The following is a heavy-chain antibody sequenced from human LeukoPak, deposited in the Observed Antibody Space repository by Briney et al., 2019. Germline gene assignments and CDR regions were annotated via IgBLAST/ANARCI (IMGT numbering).Heavy chain of an antibody. Sequence: GGSLRLSCAASGFTFSSYGMHWVRQAPGKGLEWVAVISYDGSNKYCADSVKGRFTISRDNSKNTLYLQMNSLRAEDTAVYYCAKDCRGSYFDYWGQGTLVTVSS. CDR3: AKDCRGSYFDY. CDR1: GFTFSSYG. D-gene: IGHD1-26*01. V-gene: IGHV3-30*18. J-gene: IGHJ4*02. CDR2: ISYDGSNK.